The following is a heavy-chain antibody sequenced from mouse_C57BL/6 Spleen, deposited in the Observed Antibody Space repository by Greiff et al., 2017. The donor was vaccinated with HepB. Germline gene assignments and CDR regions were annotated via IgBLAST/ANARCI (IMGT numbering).Heavy chain of an antibody. V-gene: IGHV5-9-1*02. CDR1: GFTFSSYA. CDR2: ISSGGDYI. CDR3: TREGVYYGTSWFAY. D-gene: IGHD1-1*01. J-gene: IGHJ3*01. Sequence: EVQLVESGEGLVKPGGSLKLSCAASGFTFSSYAMSWVRQTPEKRLEWVAYISSGGDYIYYADTVKGRFTISRDNARNTLYLQMSSLKSEDTAMYYCTREGVYYGTSWFAYWGQGTLVTVSA.